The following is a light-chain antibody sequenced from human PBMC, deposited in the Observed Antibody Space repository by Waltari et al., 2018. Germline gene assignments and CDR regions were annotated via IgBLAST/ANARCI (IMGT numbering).Light chain of an antibody. CDR2: RVS. CDR1: QSLLHSDGNTY. J-gene: IGKJ1*01. CDR3: MQGTHWPWT. V-gene: IGKV2-30*02. Sequence: DVVMTQSPLSLPVTLGQPASISCRSSQSLLHSDGNTYLNWFQQRPGQSPRRLFFRVSNRDSGVPDRFSGSGSCTDFTLKISRVEAEDVGVYYCMQGTHWPWTFGQGTKVEIK.